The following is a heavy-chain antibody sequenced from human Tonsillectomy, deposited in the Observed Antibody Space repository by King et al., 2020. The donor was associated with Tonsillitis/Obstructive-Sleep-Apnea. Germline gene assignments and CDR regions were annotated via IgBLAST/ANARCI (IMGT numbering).Heavy chain of an antibody. J-gene: IGHJ4*02. D-gene: IGHD3-22*01. Sequence: QLVQSGAEVKKPGASVKVSCKASGYTFSRYGISWVRQAPGQGLEWMGWISAYNGHTNYAQKLQGRVTMTTDTSTSTAYMEVRSLRSDDTAVYYCARDSMRHYYDSSGYYTFDYWGQGTLVTVSS. V-gene: IGHV1-18*01. CDR2: ISAYNGHT. CDR3: ARDSMRHYYDSSGYYTFDY. CDR1: GYTFSRYG.